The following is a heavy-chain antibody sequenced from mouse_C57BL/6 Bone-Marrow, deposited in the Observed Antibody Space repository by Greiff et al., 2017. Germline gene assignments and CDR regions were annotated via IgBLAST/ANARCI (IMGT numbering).Heavy chain of an antibody. CDR3: ARVRDYYGSSYPLAS. J-gene: IGHJ3*01. CDR1: GYTFTSYG. Sequence: LVVSGAELARPGASVKLSCKASGYTFTSYGISWVKQRTGQGLEWIGEIYPRSGTTYYNEKFKGKATLTADKSSSTAYMELRSRASEDSAVYFCARVRDYYGSSYPLASWSQGTLVTVSA. CDR2: IYPRSGTT. V-gene: IGHV1-81*01. D-gene: IGHD1-1*01.